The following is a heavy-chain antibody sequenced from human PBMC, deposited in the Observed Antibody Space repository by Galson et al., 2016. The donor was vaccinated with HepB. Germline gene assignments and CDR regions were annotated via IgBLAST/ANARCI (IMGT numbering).Heavy chain of an antibody. CDR1: GFTFRNYG. D-gene: IGHD2-2*01. J-gene: IGHJ6*04. V-gene: IGHV3-23*01. CDR2: ISRSGDST. Sequence: SLRLSCAASGFTFRNYGMTWVRQAPGKGLEVVSSISRSGDSTDYADSVKGRFTISRDNSKNTLSLQKNSLTANDTAIYYCVQGSTAPAVWGKGTTVTVSS. CDR3: VQGSTAPAV.